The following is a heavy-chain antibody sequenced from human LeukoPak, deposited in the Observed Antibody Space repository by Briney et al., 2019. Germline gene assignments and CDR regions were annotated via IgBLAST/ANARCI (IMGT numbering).Heavy chain of an antibody. J-gene: IGHJ4*02. V-gene: IGHV4-30-2*05. D-gene: IGHD3-22*01. Sequence: SETLSLTCAVSGGSISSDGYSWSWIRQPPGKGLEWIGYIYYSGSTYYNPSLKSRVTISVDTSKNQFSLKLSSVTAADTAVYYCARAAYYDSSNDYWGQGTLVTVSS. CDR1: GGSISSDGYS. CDR2: IYYSGST. CDR3: ARAAYYDSSNDY.